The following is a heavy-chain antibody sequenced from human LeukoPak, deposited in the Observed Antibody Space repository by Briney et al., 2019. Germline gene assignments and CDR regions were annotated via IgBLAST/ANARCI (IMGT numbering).Heavy chain of an antibody. V-gene: IGHV3-30-3*01. D-gene: IGHD6-19*01. J-gene: IGHJ4*02. CDR1: GFTFSSYA. CDR2: ISYDGSNK. CDR3: ARSAGYAVAGVFDY. Sequence: GRSLRLSCAASGFTFSSYAMHWVRQAPGKGLEWVAVISYDGSNKYYADSVKGRFTISRDNSKNTLYLQMNSLRAEDTAVYYCARSAGYAVAGVFDYWGQGTLVTVSS.